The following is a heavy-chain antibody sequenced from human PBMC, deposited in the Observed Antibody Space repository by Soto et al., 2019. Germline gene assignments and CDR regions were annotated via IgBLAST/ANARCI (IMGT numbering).Heavy chain of an antibody. J-gene: IGHJ4*02. CDR1: GFTFSSYG. Sequence: GGSLRLSCAASGFTFSSYGMHWVRQAPGKGLEWVAVISYDGSNKYYADSVKGRFTISRDNSKNTLYLQMNSLRAEDTAVYYCAKHVYGDYSDFDYCGQGTLVTVSS. D-gene: IGHD4-17*01. V-gene: IGHV3-30*18. CDR3: AKHVYGDYSDFDY. CDR2: ISYDGSNK.